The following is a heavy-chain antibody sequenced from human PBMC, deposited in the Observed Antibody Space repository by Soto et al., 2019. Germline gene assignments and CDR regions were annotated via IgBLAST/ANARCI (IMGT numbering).Heavy chain of an antibody. D-gene: IGHD5-18*01. CDR2: IDPSDSYT. CDR3: ARKNMVTDYYYYGMDV. J-gene: IGHJ6*02. Sequence: PGESLKISCKGSGYSFTSYWISWVRQMPGKGLEWMGRIDPSDSYTNYSPSFQGHVTISADKSNSTAYLQWSSLKASDTAMYYCARKNMVTDYYYYGMDVWGQGTTVTVSS. CDR1: GYSFTSYW. V-gene: IGHV5-10-1*01.